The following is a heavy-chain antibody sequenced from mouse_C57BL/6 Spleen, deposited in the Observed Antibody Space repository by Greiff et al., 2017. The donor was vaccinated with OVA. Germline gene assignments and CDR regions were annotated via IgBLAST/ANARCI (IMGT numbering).Heavy chain of an antibody. CDR2: ISSGSSTI. Sequence: EVKLVESGGGLVKPGGSLKLSCAASGFTFSDYGMHWVRQAPEKGLEWVAYISSGSSTIYSADTVKGRFTISRDNAKNTLFLQMTSLRSEDTAMYYCASRGGTDYFDYWGQGTTLTVSS. CDR1: GFTFSDYG. J-gene: IGHJ2*01. CDR3: ASRGGTDYFDY. D-gene: IGHD4-1*01. V-gene: IGHV5-17*01.